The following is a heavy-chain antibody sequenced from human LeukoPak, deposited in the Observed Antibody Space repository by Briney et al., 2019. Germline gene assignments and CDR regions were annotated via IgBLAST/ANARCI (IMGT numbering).Heavy chain of an antibody. J-gene: IGHJ4*02. Sequence: PGRSLRLSCAAPGFTFGNYAMHWVRQAPGKGLEWVAVTSYDGSDDYYTDSVKDRFTISRDNSKNTLYLEMNSLTAEDTAVYYCARPYYDTSGYHLDYWGQGTLVTVSS. CDR1: GFTFGNYA. CDR2: TSYDGSDD. D-gene: IGHD3-22*01. CDR3: ARPYYDTSGYHLDY. V-gene: IGHV3-30-3*01.